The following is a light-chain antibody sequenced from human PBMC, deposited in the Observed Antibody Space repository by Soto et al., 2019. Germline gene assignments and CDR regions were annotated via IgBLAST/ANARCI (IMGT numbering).Light chain of an antibody. CDR1: QSVSSY. V-gene: IGKV3-11*01. CDR3: QQRSNWPPIT. Sequence: EIVLTQSPATLSLSPGERPTLSFTASQSVSSYLAWYQKKPVQAPRLLXYDASNRATGIPARFSGSGSGTDLTLTISSLETEDFAVYYCQQRSNWPPITFGQGARLEIK. CDR2: DAS. J-gene: IGKJ5*01.